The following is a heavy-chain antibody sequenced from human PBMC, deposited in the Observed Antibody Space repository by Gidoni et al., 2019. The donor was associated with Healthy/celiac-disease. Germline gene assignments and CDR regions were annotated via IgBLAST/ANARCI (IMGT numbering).Heavy chain of an antibody. Sequence: EVQLVESGGGVVRPAASGFTFDDYGMGWVRQAPGKGLEWVAGINWNGGSTGYADSVKGRFTISRDNAKNSLYLQMNSLRAEDTALYHCARVVKYSSGWYSAFDIWGQGTMVTVSS. D-gene: IGHD6-19*01. CDR2: INWNGGST. CDR3: ARVVKYSSGWYSAFDI. V-gene: IGHV3-20*01. CDR1: GFTFDDYG. J-gene: IGHJ3*02.